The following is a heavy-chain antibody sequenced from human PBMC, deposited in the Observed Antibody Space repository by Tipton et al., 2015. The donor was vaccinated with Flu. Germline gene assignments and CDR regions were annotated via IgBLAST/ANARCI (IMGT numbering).Heavy chain of an antibody. Sequence: LVQPSETLSLTCEVSGYSISSGYFWGWIRQPPGKGLEWIGSVYHTGSAFYNPSLKSRVTISLDTSKNQFSLRLSSVTAADTAVYYCSFWTGSYDDGPHYRGQGTLVTVSS. V-gene: IGHV4-38-2*01. CDR1: GYSISSGYF. J-gene: IGHJ4*02. D-gene: IGHD3/OR15-3a*01. CDR3: SFWTGSYDDGPHY. CDR2: VYHTGSA.